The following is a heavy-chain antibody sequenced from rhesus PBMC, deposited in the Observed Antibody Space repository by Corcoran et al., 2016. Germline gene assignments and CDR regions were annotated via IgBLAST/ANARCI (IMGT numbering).Heavy chain of an antibody. Sequence: QVQLQESGPGLVKPSETLSLTCAVSGGSISSGYGWSWIRQPPGKGLEWIGYIYGSNGNTYYNPSLKSRVTISKDTSKNQFSLKLSSVTAADTAVYYCASLYSSGWYYFDYWDQGVLVTVSS. CDR2: IYGSNGNT. J-gene: IGHJ4*01. CDR1: GGSISSGYG. CDR3: ASLYSSGWYYFDY. V-gene: IGHV4S7*01. D-gene: IGHD6-31*01.